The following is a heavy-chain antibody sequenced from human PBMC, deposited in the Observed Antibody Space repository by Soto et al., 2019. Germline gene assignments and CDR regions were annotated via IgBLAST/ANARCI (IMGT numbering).Heavy chain of an antibody. J-gene: IGHJ5*02. Sequence: SETLSLTCAVYGGSFSGYYWSWIRQPPGKGLEWIGEINHSGSTNYNPSLKSRVTISVDTSKNQFSLKLSSVTAADTAVYYCARGSSAQIREDWFDPWGQGTLVTVSS. CDR3: ARGSSAQIREDWFDP. V-gene: IGHV4-34*01. D-gene: IGHD1-26*01. CDR2: INHSGST. CDR1: GGSFSGYY.